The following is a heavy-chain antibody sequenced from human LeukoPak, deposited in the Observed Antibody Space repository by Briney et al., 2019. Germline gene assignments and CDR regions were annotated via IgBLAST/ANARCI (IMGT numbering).Heavy chain of an antibody. CDR3: ARDFEAHDLRPIGY. J-gene: IGHJ4*02. V-gene: IGHV3-30*01. D-gene: IGHD3-3*01. CDR2: ISYGGDNK. CDR1: GFTFSSYA. Sequence: GRSLRPSCAASGFTFSSYAMHWVRQAPGKGLEWVAVISYGGDNKYYADSVKGRFTISRDNSKNTLYLQMNSLRAEDTAVYYCARDFEAHDLRPIGYWGQGTLVTVSS.